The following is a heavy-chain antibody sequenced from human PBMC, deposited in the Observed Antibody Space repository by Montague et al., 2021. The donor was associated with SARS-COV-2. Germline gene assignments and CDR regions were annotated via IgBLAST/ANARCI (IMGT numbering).Heavy chain of an antibody. CDR3: ARERYTSGCFQQFDY. Sequence: SETLSLTCTVSGGSISSSNYYWGWIRQPPGKGLEWIGSIYYSGTTYYNPSLQSRVTISVDTSKKQFSLKLNSVTAADTAVYYCARERYTSGCFQQFDYWGQGTLVTVSS. V-gene: IGHV4-39*01. CDR2: IYYSGTT. CDR1: GGSISSSNYY. J-gene: IGHJ4*02. D-gene: IGHD6-19*01.